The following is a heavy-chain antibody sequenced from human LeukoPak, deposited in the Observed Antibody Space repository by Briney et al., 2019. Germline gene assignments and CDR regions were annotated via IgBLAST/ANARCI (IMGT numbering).Heavy chain of an antibody. J-gene: IGHJ4*02. CDR2: FSAIGEIT. V-gene: IGHV3-23*01. D-gene: IGHD2/OR15-2a*01. Sequence: GGSLRLSCAASGFTFSTSAMSWVRQPPGKGLEWVSCFSAIGEITSYADSVKGRFTISRDTSKSTLYLQMNNLSAEDTDVYFCAKGPRRFSPAAYWGQGTLVTVSS. CDR3: AKGPRRFSPAAY. CDR1: GFTFSTSA.